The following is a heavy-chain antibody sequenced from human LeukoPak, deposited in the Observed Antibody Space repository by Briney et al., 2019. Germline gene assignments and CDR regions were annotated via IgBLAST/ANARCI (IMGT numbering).Heavy chain of an antibody. D-gene: IGHD5-12*01. J-gene: IGHJ5*02. CDR1: GCSISHNLYH. Sequence: SETLPLPCTVSGCSISHNLYHWRWIGAPRGEAREWFGRIYTSGSTNYNPSLKSRVTMAVDTTKNQFSLKLSSVTAADTAVYYCARAYSGYDWNNWFDPWGQGTLVTVSS. CDR2: IYTSGST. CDR3: ARAYSGYDWNNWFDP. V-gene: IGHV4-4*07.